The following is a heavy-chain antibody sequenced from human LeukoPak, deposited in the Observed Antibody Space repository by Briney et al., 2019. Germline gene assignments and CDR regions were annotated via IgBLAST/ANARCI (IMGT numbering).Heavy chain of an antibody. Sequence: PGGSLRLSCAASGFIFSNYAMTWVRQAPGKGLVWVSRINCDGSSTSYADSVKGRFTISRDNAKNTLYLQMNSLRAEDTAVYYCARDSVTYYDFWSGYWLGVVAFDIWGQGTMVTVSS. J-gene: IGHJ3*02. CDR1: GFIFSNYA. V-gene: IGHV3-74*01. D-gene: IGHD3-3*01. CDR2: INCDGSST. CDR3: ARDSVTYYDFWSGYWLGVVAFDI.